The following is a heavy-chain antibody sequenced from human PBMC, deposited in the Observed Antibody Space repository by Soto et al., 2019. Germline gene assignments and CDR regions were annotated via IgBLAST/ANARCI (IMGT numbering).Heavy chain of an antibody. CDR3: ARDSWTIISHAFDI. Sequence: ASVKVSCKASGYTFTSYAMHWVRQASGQRLEWMGWSNAGNGNTKYSQELQGRVTMTTDTSTSTAYMELRSLRSDDTAVYYCARDSWTIISHAFDICGQGTMVTVSS. CDR2: SNAGNGNT. V-gene: IGHV1-3*02. J-gene: IGHJ3*02. D-gene: IGHD1-1*01. CDR1: GYTFTSYA.